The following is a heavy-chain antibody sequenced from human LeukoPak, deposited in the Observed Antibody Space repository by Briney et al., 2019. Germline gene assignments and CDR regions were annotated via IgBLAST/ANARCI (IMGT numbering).Heavy chain of an antibody. V-gene: IGHV3-30*04. CDR2: ISYDGSNK. J-gene: IGHJ6*03. Sequence: PGGSLRLSCAASGFTFSSYAMHWVRQAPGKGLEWVAVISYDGSNKYYADSVKGRFIISRDNSKNTLYLQMNSLRAEDTAVYYCAGGSYYSYYYMDVWGKGTTVTVSS. CDR1: GFTFSSYA. CDR3: AGGSYYSYYYMDV. D-gene: IGHD2-15*01.